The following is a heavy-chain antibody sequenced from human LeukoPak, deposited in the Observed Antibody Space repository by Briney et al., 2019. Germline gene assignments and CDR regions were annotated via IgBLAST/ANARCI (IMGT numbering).Heavy chain of an antibody. CDR3: ARLPELPGFGDY. Sequence: PGGSLRHSCAASGFSFSSYSMTWVRQAPGKGLEWISSISSISTYKFYADSVKGRFTISRDDSENSLYLQMNSLRVEDTAVYYCARLPELPGFGDYWGQGTLVTVSS. D-gene: IGHD3-10*01. V-gene: IGHV3-21*01. CDR1: GFSFSSYS. CDR2: ISSISTYK. J-gene: IGHJ4*02.